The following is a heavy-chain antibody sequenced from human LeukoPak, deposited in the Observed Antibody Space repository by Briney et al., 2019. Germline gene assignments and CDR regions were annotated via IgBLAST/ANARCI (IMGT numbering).Heavy chain of an antibody. V-gene: IGHV3-7*01. CDR1: GLIFSNYW. D-gene: IGHD3-22*01. J-gene: IGHJ3*02. Sequence: GGSLRLSCAVSGLIFSNYWMSWVRQAPGKGLEWVANINQDASAKYYVDSVKGRFTISRDNVKNSLSLEMNNLRAEDTAVYYCSRDANYYDSSRHYFDAFDIWGQGTMVTVSS. CDR2: INQDASAK. CDR3: SRDANYYDSSRHYFDAFDI.